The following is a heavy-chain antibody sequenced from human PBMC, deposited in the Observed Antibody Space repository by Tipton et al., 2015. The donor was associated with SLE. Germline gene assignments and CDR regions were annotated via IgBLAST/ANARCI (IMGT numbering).Heavy chain of an antibody. CDR3: ARELGAWPDYGDYERGFDY. CDR1: GFTFSSYG. J-gene: IGHJ4*02. V-gene: IGHV3-30*02. CDR2: IRYDGSNK. D-gene: IGHD4-17*01. Sequence: SLRLSCAASGFTFSSYGMHWVRQAPGKGLEWVAFIRYDGSNKYYADSVKGRFTISRGNSKNTLYLQMNSLRAEDTAVYYCARELGAWPDYGDYERGFDYWGQGTLVTVSS.